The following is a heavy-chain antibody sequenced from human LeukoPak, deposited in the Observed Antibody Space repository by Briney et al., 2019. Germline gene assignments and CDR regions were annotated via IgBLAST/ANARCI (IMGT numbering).Heavy chain of an antibody. J-gene: IGHJ4*02. CDR2: IYSGGST. Sequence: GGSLRLSCAASGLTVSSNYMNWVRQAPGKGLEWVSVIYSGGSTSYADSLKGRFTISRDNSKDTLYLQMNSLRADDTAVYYCAKARGATTWVFDYWGQGTLVTVSS. D-gene: IGHD1-26*01. CDR3: AKARGATTWVFDY. CDR1: GLTVSSNY. V-gene: IGHV3-66*01.